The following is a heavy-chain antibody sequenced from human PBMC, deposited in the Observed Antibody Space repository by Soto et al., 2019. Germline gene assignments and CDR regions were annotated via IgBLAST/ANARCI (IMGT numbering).Heavy chain of an antibody. Sequence: PSETLSLTCAVYGGSFSGYYWSWIRQPPGKGLEWIGEINHSGSTNYNPSLKSRVTISVDTSKNQFSLKLSSVTAADTAVYYCASGNGRYWGQGTLVTVSS. J-gene: IGHJ4*02. CDR1: GGSFSGYY. CDR2: INHSGST. CDR3: ASGNGRY. V-gene: IGHV4-34*01.